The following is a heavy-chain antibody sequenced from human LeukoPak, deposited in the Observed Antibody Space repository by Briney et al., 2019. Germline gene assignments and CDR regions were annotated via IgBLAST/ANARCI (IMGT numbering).Heavy chain of an antibody. J-gene: IGHJ4*02. D-gene: IGHD2-15*01. Sequence: SETLSLTCAVYGGSFSGYYWSWIRQPPGKGLEWIGEINHSGGTNYNPSLKSRVTISVDTSKNQFSLKLSSVTAADTAVYYCARGPHRRGPLDYWGQGTLVTVSS. CDR3: ARGPHRRGPLDY. V-gene: IGHV4-34*01. CDR1: GGSFSGYY. CDR2: INHSGGT.